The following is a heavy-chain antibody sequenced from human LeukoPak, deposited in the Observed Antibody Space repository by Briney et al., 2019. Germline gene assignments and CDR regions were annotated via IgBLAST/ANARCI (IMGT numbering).Heavy chain of an antibody. CDR2: ISENGGST. D-gene: IGHD6-13*01. CDR3: AKEGSSWLYYFDS. J-gene: IGHJ4*02. CDR1: GFTFDNYV. Sequence: GGSLRLSCAASGFTFDNYVMHWVRQAPGKGLEWVSLISENGGSTYYADSVKGRFTISRDNSKNSLYLQMNSLRTEDTALYYCAKEGSSWLYYFDSWGQVPLVNVSS. V-gene: IGHV3-43*02.